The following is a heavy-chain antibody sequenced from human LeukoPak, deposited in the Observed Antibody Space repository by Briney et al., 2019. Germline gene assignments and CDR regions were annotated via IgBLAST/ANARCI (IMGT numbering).Heavy chain of an antibody. CDR3: AISNWGSSDAFDI. Sequence: ASVKVSCKASGFTFTSSAMQWVRQARGQRLEWIGWIVVGSGNTNYAQKFQERVTITRDMSTSTAYMELSSLRSEDTAVYYCAISNWGSSDAFDIWGQGTMVTVSS. D-gene: IGHD7-27*01. J-gene: IGHJ3*02. V-gene: IGHV1-58*02. CDR2: IVVGSGNT. CDR1: GFTFTSSA.